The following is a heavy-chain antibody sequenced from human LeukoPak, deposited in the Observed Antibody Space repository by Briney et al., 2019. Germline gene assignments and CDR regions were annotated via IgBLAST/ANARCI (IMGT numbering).Heavy chain of an antibody. D-gene: IGHD3-10*01. Sequence: GGSLRLSCAASGFTFSTFWMSWVRQAPGKGLEWVANINQDGSDKYYVDSVKGRFTISRDNAKNSLYLQMNSLRAEDTAVYYCAKAFYGSGIYYNSLEYGGQGTLVTVSS. CDR2: INQDGSDK. J-gene: IGHJ4*02. CDR1: GFTFSTFW. V-gene: IGHV3-7*01. CDR3: AKAFYGSGIYYNSLEY.